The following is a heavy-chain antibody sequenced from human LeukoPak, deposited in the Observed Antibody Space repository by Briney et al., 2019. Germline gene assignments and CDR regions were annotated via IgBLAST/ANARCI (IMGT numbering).Heavy chain of an antibody. V-gene: IGHV3-23*01. CDR2: INNSGGST. CDR3: TKKRLNRLGFYYGIDV. CDR1: GFTLNNYA. Sequence: LPGGSLRLSCAASGFTLNNYAMSWVRQAPGKGLEWVSIINNSGGSTYYADSVKGRFTISRDNSKNMLYLQMNSLRAEDTAIYYCTKKRLNRLGFYYGIDVWGQGTTVTVSS. D-gene: IGHD4-17*01. J-gene: IGHJ6*02.